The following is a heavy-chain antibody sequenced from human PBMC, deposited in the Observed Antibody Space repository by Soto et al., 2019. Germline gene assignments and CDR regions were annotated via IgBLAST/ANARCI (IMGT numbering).Heavy chain of an antibody. CDR3: ARGQGSGWPPAFDY. J-gene: IGHJ4*02. V-gene: IGHV6-1*01. Sequence: SQTLSLTCAISVDSVSSNSAAWNWIRQSPSRGLEWLGRTYYRSKWYNDYAVSVKSRITINPDTSKNQFSLQLNSVTPEDTAVYYCARGQGSGWPPAFDYWGQGTLVTVS. CDR1: VDSVSSNSAA. D-gene: IGHD6-19*01. CDR2: TYYRSKWYN.